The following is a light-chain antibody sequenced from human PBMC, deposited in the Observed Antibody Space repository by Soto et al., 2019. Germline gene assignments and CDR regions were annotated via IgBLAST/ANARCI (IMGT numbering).Light chain of an antibody. CDR3: QQYGSSPYT. J-gene: IGKJ5*01. Sequence: VMTQAPATLSVSPGESATLSCRASQTINNNVAWYQLKDGQVPRLVIYGASTRATDIPARFSGSGSGTEFTLTISSLQSEDFAVYYCQQYGSSPYTFGLGTRLEIK. V-gene: IGKV3-15*01. CDR1: QTINNN. CDR2: GAS.